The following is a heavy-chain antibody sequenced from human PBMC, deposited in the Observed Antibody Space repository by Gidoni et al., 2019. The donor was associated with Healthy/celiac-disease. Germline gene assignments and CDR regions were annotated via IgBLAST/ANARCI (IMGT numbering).Heavy chain of an antibody. CDR1: GGPFSSYA. CDR3: ARRPNAGPYYYGMDV. J-gene: IGHJ6*02. V-gene: IGHV1-69*12. D-gene: IGHD6-13*01. Sequence: QVQLVQSGAEVKKPGSSVTVSCKASGGPFSSYAISWVRQAPGQGLEWRGGIIPIFGTANYAQKFQGRVTITADESTSTAYMELSSLRSEDTAVYYCARRPNAGPYYYGMDVWGQGTTVTVSS. CDR2: IIPIFGTA.